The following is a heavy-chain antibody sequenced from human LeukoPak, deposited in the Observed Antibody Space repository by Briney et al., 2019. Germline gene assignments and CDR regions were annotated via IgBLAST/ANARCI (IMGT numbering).Heavy chain of an antibody. J-gene: IGHJ6*02. V-gene: IGHV3-73*01. Sequence: GGSLRLSCAASGFTFSGSAMHWVRQASGKGLEWVGRIRSKANSYATAYAASVKGRFTISRDDSKNTAYLQMNSLKTEDTAVYYCEMTTVTTPNYYYYYGMDVWGQGTTVTVSS. CDR2: IRSKANSYAT. CDR1: GFTFSGSA. D-gene: IGHD4-11*01. CDR3: EMTTVTTPNYYYYYGMDV.